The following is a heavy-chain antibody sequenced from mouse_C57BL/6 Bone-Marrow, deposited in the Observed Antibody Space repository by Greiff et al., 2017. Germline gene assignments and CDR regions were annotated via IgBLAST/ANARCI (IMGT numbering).Heavy chain of an antibody. CDR1: GYTFTSYW. D-gene: IGHD3-3*01. V-gene: IGHV1-59*01. Sequence: QVQLQQPGAELVRPGTSVKLSCKASGYTFTSYWMHWVKQRPGQGLEWIGVIDPSDSYTNYNQKFKGKATLTVDTSSSTAYMQLSSLTSEDSAVYYCARGEGKKPEGFAYWGQGTLVTVSA. CDR3: ARGEGKKPEGFAY. CDR2: IDPSDSYT. J-gene: IGHJ3*01.